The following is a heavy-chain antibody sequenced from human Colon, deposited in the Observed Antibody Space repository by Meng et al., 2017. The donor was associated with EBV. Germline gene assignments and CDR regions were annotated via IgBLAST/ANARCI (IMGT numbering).Heavy chain of an antibody. J-gene: IGHJ5*02. D-gene: IGHD2-2*01. CDR3: ARYVFYSSNLYSNWFDP. V-gene: IGHV4-31*01. CDR2: TPYRCST. CDR1: GTSSSHGTYY. Sequence: LPQSVSALYNPSTPLFFPRTLSGTSSSHGTYYLCLYHQRPWKGLDSIAYTPYRCSTYHNPSLKNQVTISVDTSKNQLSLKLSSMTAADTAVYYCARYVFYSSNLYSNWFDPWGQGTLVTVSS.